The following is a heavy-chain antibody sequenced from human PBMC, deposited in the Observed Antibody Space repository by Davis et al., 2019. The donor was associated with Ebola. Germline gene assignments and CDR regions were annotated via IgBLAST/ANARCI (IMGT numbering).Heavy chain of an antibody. Sequence: PSETLSLTCAVYGGSFSGYYWSWIRQPPGKGLEWIGEINHSGSTNYNPSLKSRVTISVDTSKNQFSLKLSSVTAADTAVYYCVLWLVPYFDYWGQGTLVTVSS. D-gene: IGHD6-19*01. CDR2: INHSGST. CDR3: VLWLVPYFDY. J-gene: IGHJ4*02. V-gene: IGHV4-34*01. CDR1: GGSFSGYY.